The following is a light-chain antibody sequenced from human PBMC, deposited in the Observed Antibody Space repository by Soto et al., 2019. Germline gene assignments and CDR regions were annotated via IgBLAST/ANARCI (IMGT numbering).Light chain of an antibody. CDR3: QQFNSYPQT. V-gene: IGKV1-13*02. Sequence: AIQLTQSPSSLSASVGDRVTITCRASQGISSALAWYQQKPGKAPKLLIYDASSVESGVPSRFSGSGSGTDFTLTISSLQSEDFATYYCQQFNSYPQTFGGGTKVEIK. J-gene: IGKJ4*01. CDR1: QGISSA. CDR2: DAS.